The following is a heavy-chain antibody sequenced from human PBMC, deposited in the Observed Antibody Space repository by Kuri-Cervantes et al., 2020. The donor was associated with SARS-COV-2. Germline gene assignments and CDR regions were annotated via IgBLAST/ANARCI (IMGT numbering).Heavy chain of an antibody. J-gene: IGHJ4*02. V-gene: IGHV3-30*18. CDR3: AKVPRARIWFSTSCYFDY. D-gene: IGHD2-2*01. CDR1: GFAFSGSA. CDR2: ISSDGSIR. Sequence: GESLKISCEASGFAFSGSAMHWVRQAPGKGLEWVALISSDGSIRHYGDSVKGRFIISREDSKNTLYLQMNSLRAEDTAVYYCAKVPRARIWFSTSCYFDYWGQGTLVTVSS.